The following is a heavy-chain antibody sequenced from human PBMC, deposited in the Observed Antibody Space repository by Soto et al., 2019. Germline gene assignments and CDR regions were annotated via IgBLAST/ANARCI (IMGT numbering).Heavy chain of an antibody. Sequence: GGSLRLSCAASGFTFSTFGMNWVRQAPGKGLEWVSAIGGSGGSTYYADSVRGRFTISRDNSKNTLYLQMNSLRAEDTAVYFCAKIAEAVAGTVYGYWGQGTLVTVSS. CDR1: GFTFSTFG. V-gene: IGHV3-23*01. CDR3: AKIAEAVAGTVYGY. CDR2: IGGSGGST. J-gene: IGHJ4*02. D-gene: IGHD6-19*01.